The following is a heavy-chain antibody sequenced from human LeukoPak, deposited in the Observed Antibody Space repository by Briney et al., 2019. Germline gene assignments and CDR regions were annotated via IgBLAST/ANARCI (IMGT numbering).Heavy chain of an antibody. D-gene: IGHD1-7*01. Sequence: SETLSLTCTVSGGSISSGGYYWSWIRQHPGKGLEWIGYIYYSGSTYYNPSFKSRVTISVDTSKNQFSLKLSSVTAADTAVYYCARALVTGTPFDYWGQGTLVTVSS. CDR2: IYYSGST. CDR3: ARALVTGTPFDY. CDR1: GGSISSGGYY. V-gene: IGHV4-31*03. J-gene: IGHJ4*02.